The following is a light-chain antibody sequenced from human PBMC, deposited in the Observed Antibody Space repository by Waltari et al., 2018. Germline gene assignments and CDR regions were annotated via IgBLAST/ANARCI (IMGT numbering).Light chain of an antibody. Sequence: SSELTQDPVVSVALGQTVRITCQGDSLRRYHASWYQQKPGQAPVLVIYGQNNRPSGIADRFSGSTSGNTAFLTITGAQAEDEADYYCDSRDSSGNHEVFGGGTKLTVL. CDR3: DSRDSSGNHEV. CDR1: SLRRYH. J-gene: IGLJ2*01. CDR2: GQN. V-gene: IGLV3-19*01.